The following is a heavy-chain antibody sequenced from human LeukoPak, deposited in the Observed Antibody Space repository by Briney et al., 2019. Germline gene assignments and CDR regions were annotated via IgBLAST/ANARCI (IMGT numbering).Heavy chain of an antibody. J-gene: IGHJ4*02. CDR2: MYNSGST. CDR1: GGSISGSY. V-gene: IGHV4-59*01. Sequence: SETLSLTCTVSGGSISGSYWNWIRQPPGKGLEWIAYMYNSGSTNYNPSLKSRVTISIDTSKNQFSLKLSSLTAADTAIYYCARGIESYGDYGYWGQGILVTVSS. CDR3: ARGIESYGDYGY. D-gene: IGHD4-17*01.